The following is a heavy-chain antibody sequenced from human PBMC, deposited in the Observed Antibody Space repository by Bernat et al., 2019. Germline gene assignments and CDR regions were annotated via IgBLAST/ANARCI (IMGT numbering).Heavy chain of an antibody. CDR1: GDSISSGGYY. J-gene: IGHJ4*02. CDR2: IYYSGST. V-gene: IGHV4-31*03. D-gene: IGHD3-9*01. CDR3: ARTLTHLLDY. Sequence: QVQLQESGPGLVKPSQTLSLTCTVSGDSISSGGYYWSWIRQHPGKGLEWIGYIYYSGSTYYNPSLESRVSMSVDASKNQFSLKLSSVTAADTAVYYCARTLTHLLDYWGQGTLVTVSS.